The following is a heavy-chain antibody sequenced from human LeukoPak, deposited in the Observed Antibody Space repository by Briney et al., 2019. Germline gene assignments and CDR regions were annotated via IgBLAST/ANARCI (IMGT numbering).Heavy chain of an antibody. CDR3: ARGKRIQLWSRFDY. CDR1: GCTFSSYA. D-gene: IGHD5-18*01. CDR2: ISGSGGST. V-gene: IGHV3-23*01. J-gene: IGHJ4*02. Sequence: GGSLRLSCAASGCTFSSYAMNWVRQAPGKGLEWVSGISGSGGSTYYADSVKGRFTISRDNSKNTLYLQMNSLRPEDTAVYYCARGKRIQLWSRFDYWGQGTLVTVSS.